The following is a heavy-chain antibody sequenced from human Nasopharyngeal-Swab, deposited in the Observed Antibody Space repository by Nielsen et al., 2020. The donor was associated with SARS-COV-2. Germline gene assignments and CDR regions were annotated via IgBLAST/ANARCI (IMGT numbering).Heavy chain of an antibody. V-gene: IGHV3-74*01. Sequence: GESLKISCAASGFTFSSYWMHWVRQAPGKGLVWVARIKSDGSSISYADSVKGRFTISRDNSKNTLYLQMNSLRAEDTAVYYCARDTGGQLGYWGQGTLVTVSS. CDR2: IKSDGSSI. CDR3: ARDTGGQLGY. CDR1: GFTFSSYW. J-gene: IGHJ4*02. D-gene: IGHD6-13*01.